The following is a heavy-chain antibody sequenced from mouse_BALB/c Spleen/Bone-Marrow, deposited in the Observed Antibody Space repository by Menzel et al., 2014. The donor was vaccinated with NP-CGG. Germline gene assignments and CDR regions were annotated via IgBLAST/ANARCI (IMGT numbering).Heavy chain of an antibody. V-gene: IGHV1-12*01. CDR1: GYTFTSYN. CDR2: IYPGNGDT. Sequence: QVQLQQPGAELVKPGASVKMSCKASGYTFTSYNMLWVKQTPGQDLEWIGAIYPGNGDTSYNQKFKGKATLTADKSSSKAYMLLSSLTSEDSAVYYCARKYYGYYYALDYWGQGTSVTVSS. J-gene: IGHJ4*01. D-gene: IGHD1-1*01. CDR3: ARKYYGYYYALDY.